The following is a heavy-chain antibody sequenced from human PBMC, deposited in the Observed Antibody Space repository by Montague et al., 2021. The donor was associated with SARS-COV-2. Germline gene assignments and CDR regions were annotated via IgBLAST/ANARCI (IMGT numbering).Heavy chain of an antibody. CDR2: IYYRGST. J-gene: IGHJ4*02. V-gene: IGHV4-39*01. CDR1: GGSISSSTYY. Sequence: SETLSLTCTVSGGSISSSTYYWAWIRQPPGKGLEWIGNIYYRGSTYYNPSLKSRVFISVDTSKKQLSLTLTSVTAADTAVYYCATQEDPSGWIPGPFDFWGQGTLLSVSS. CDR3: ATQEDPSGWIPGPFDF. D-gene: IGHD6-19*01.